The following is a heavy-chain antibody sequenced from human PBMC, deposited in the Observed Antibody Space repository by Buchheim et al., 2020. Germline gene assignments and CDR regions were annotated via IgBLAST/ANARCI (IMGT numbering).Heavy chain of an antibody. J-gene: IGHJ5*02. D-gene: IGHD2-8*01. V-gene: IGHV4-31*03. CDR2: IYYSGST. CDR3: ARDHPLYCTNGVCSPAAWFDP. Sequence: QVQLQESGPGLVKPSQTLSLTCTVSGGSISSGGYYWSWIRQHPGKGLEWIGYIYYSGSTYYNPSLKSRVTISVDTSKNQFCLKLSSVTAADTAVYYCARDHPLYCTNGVCSPAAWFDPWGQGTL. CDR1: GGSISSGGYY.